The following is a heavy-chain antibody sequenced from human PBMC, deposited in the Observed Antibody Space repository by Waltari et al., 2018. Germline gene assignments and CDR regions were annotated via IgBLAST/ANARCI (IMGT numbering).Heavy chain of an antibody. D-gene: IGHD3-3*01. CDR2: IYTSGST. CDR1: GGSISSYY. V-gene: IGHV4-4*09. J-gene: IGHJ4*02. Sequence: QVQLQESGPGLVKPSETLSLTCTVSGGSISSYYWSWIRQPPGQGLEWIGYIYTSGSTNYNPALKSRVTISVDTSKNQFSLKLSSVTAADTAVYYCASRGSGYYGAFDYWGQGTLVTVSS. CDR3: ASRGSGYYGAFDY.